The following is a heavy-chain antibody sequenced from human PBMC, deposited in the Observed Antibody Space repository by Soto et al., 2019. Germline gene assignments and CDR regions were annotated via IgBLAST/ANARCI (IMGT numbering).Heavy chain of an antibody. D-gene: IGHD3-22*01. J-gene: IGHJ3*02. V-gene: IGHV1-18*04. CDR3: GRDGWSTMIVVAGDAFDI. Sequence: ASVKVSCTASCYTFTSYGISWVREAPGQGLEWMGWISAYNGNTNYAQKLQGRGTMTTDTSTSTAYMELSSLRPHDTAVYYCGRDGWSTMIVVAGDAFDIWGQGTMVTVSS. CDR1: CYTFTSYG. CDR2: ISAYNGNT.